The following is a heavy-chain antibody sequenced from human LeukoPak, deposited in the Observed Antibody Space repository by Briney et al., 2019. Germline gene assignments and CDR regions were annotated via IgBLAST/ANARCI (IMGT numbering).Heavy chain of an antibody. CDR3: ARDLSSSWYRYYFDY. Sequence: GGSLRLSCAASGFTFSSYSMNWVRQAPGKGLEWVSAISSSSSYIYYADSVKGRFTISRDNAKNSLYLQMNSLRAEDTAVYYCARDLSSSWYRYYFDYWGQGTLVTVSS. V-gene: IGHV3-21*04. J-gene: IGHJ4*02. CDR2: ISSSSSYI. D-gene: IGHD6-13*01. CDR1: GFTFSSYS.